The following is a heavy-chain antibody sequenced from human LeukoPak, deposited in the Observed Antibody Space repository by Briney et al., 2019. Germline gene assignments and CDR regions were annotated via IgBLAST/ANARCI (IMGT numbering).Heavy chain of an antibody. CDR1: GYTFTSYA. J-gene: IGHJ6*03. V-gene: IGHV1-3*01. CDR2: SNAGNGNT. Sequence: ASVKVSCKASGYTFTSYAMHWVRQAPGQRLEWMGWSNAGNGNTKYSQKFQGRVTITRDTSASTAYKELSSLRSEDTAVYYCARDPYYDILTGHFSYLDVWGKGTTVTVSS. CDR3: ARDPYYDILTGHFSYLDV. D-gene: IGHD3-9*01.